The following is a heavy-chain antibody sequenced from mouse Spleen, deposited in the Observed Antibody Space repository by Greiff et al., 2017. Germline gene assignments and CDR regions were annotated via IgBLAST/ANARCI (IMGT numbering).Heavy chain of an antibody. V-gene: IGHV1-69*02. CDR3: TLNYYGSEGPFAY. CDR2: IYPSDSYT. D-gene: IGHD1-1*01. CDR1: GYTFTSYW. Sequence: QVQLQQPGAELVRPGASVKLSCKASGYTFTSYWINWVKQRPGQGLEWIGNIYPSDSYTNYNQKFKDKATLTVDKSSSTAYMQLSSPTSEDSAVYYCTLNYYGSEGPFAYWGQGTLVTVSA. J-gene: IGHJ3*01.